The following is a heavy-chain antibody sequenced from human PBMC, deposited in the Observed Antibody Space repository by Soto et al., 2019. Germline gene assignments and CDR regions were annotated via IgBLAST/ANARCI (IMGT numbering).Heavy chain of an antibody. V-gene: IGHV3-30*18. Sequence: QVQLVESGGGVVQPERSLRLSCAASGFTFSNYGMHWVRQAPGKGLEWVAVISYDGSNKYYADSVKGRFTISRDNSKNTLYLQMNSLRAEDTAVYYCAKDKSQWRAGAFDIWGQGTMVTVSS. CDR2: ISYDGSNK. D-gene: IGHD6-19*01. CDR3: AKDKSQWRAGAFDI. CDR1: GFTFSNYG. J-gene: IGHJ3*02.